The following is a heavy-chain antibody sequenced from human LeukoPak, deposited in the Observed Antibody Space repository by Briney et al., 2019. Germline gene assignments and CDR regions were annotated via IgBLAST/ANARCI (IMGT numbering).Heavy chain of an antibody. CDR2: INHSGST. J-gene: IGHJ5*02. CDR1: GGSFSGYY. Sequence: PSETLSLTCAVYGGSFSGYYWSWIRQPPGKGLEWIGEINHSGSTNYNPSLKSRVTISVDTSKNQFSLKLSSVTAADTAVYYCARHRCSGGSCYPMNWFDPWGQGTLVTVSS. CDR3: ARHRCSGGSCYPMNWFDP. D-gene: IGHD2-15*01. V-gene: IGHV4-34*01.